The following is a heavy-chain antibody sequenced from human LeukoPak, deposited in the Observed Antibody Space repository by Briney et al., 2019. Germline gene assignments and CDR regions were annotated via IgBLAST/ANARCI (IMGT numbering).Heavy chain of an antibody. Sequence: SETLSLTCTVSGGSISSYYWSWIRQPPGKGLEWIGYIYYSGSTNYNPSLKSRVTISVDTSKNQFPLKLSSVTAADTAVYYCARSTPYSSGIDYWGQGTLVTVSS. D-gene: IGHD6-19*01. V-gene: IGHV4-59*08. CDR2: IYYSGST. CDR3: ARSTPYSSGIDY. CDR1: GGSISSYY. J-gene: IGHJ4*02.